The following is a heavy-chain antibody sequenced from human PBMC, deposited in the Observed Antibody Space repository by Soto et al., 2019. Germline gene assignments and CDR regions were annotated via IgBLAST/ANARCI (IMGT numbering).Heavy chain of an antibody. D-gene: IGHD6-19*01. Sequence: GGSLRLSCAASGFTFSSYGMHWVRQAPGKGLEWVAVISYDGSNKYYADSVKGRFTISRDNSKNTLYLQMNSLRAEDTAVYYCAKGQFNDGVAGFSTNWFDPWGQGTLVTVSS. CDR1: GFTFSSYG. CDR2: ISYDGSNK. V-gene: IGHV3-30*18. J-gene: IGHJ5*02. CDR3: AKGQFNDGVAGFSTNWFDP.